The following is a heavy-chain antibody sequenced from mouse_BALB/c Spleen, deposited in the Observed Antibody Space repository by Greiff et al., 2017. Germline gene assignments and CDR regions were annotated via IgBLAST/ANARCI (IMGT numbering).Heavy chain of an antibody. D-gene: IGHD1-1*01. CDR3: VRDYGSSLWYFDV. CDR2: IRSKSNNYAT. V-gene: IGHV10-1*02. J-gene: IGHJ1*01. Sequence: DVKLVESGGGLVQPKGSLKLSCAASGFTFNTYAMNWVRQAPGKGLEWVARIRSKSNNYATYYADSVKDRFTISRDDSQSMLYLQMNNLKTEDTAMYYCVRDYGSSLWYFDVWGAGTTVTVSS. CDR1: GFTFNTYA.